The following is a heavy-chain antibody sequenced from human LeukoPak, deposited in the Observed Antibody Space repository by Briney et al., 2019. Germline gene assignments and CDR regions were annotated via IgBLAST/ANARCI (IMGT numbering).Heavy chain of an antibody. Sequence: ASVKVSCKTSGYSFTGYYIHWVRQAPGQGLDWVGYINPNTGGTKYAQKFQDRITMTRDTSITTVYVELSGLKSDDTAIYYCARPLLLAGAFDLWGQGTLVAVSS. V-gene: IGHV1-2*02. CDR2: INPNTGGT. J-gene: IGHJ3*01. CDR1: GYSFTGYY. CDR3: ARPLLLAGAFDL. D-gene: IGHD2-21*02.